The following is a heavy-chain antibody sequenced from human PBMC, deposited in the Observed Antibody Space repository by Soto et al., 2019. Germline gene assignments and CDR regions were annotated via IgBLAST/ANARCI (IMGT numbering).Heavy chain of an antibody. J-gene: IGHJ4*02. CDR1: GFTFSSYA. D-gene: IGHD1-26*01. V-gene: IGHV3-23*01. CDR2: ISGSGDST. Sequence: EVQLLESGGGLVQPGGSLRLSCAASGFTFSSYAMRWARQAPVKGLEWVSAISGSGDSTYYADSVKARFTISRDNSKTTLYRQMTSLRAEDTAVYYCARRGSGSYYDYWGQGTLVTVSS. CDR3: ARRGSGSYYDY.